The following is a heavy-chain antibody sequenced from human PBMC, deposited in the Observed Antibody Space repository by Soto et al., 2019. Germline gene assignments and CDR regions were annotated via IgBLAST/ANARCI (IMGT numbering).Heavy chain of an antibody. J-gene: IGHJ4*02. CDR2: IYYSGST. V-gene: IGHV4-31*03. Sequence: KTSETLSLTCTVSGDSISSGGYYWSQIRQHPGKGLEWIGYIYYSGSTNYNRSLKRRVTIPVDTSKNQFSLKLSSVTAADTAVYYYARVPGAKHSSGWYAVGRYFAYWGQGTLVP. D-gene: IGHD6-19*01. CDR3: ARVPGAKHSSGWYAVGRYFAY. CDR1: GDSISSGGYY.